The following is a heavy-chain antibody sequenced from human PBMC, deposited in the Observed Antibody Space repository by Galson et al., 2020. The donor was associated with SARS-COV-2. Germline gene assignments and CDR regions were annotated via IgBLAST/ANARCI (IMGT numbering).Heavy chain of an antibody. CDR3: ASAGPKVQFYDGMDV. J-gene: IGHJ6*02. CDR1: GFTLTSYS. Sequence: GGSLRLSCVVSGFTLTSYSVNWVRQAPGKGLEWVSSISSTGSYIYYAGSVEGRFTISRDIAKNSLFLQMNSLRVEDTAVYYCASAGPKVQFYDGMDVWGQGTTVTVSS. V-gene: IGHV3-21*01. CDR2: ISSTGSYI.